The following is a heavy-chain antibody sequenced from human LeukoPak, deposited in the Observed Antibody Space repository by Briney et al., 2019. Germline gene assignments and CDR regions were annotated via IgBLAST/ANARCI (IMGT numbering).Heavy chain of an antibody. V-gene: IGHV1-18*01. D-gene: IGHD1-1*01. CDR1: GYTFTRFA. CDR3: ARDTPQHLKRFDD. CDR2: INAYNGKT. Sequence: ASVKVSCKVSGYTFTRFAFSWERQAPGHGLEWMGRINAYNGKTEYSEKLQGRLTMTTETSSSTLYLELRSLGSDDTAVYFCARDTPQHLKRFDDWGQGTLVTVSS. J-gene: IGHJ4*02.